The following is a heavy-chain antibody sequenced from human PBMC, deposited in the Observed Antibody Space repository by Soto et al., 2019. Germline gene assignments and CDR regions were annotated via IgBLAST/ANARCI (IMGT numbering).Heavy chain of an antibody. V-gene: IGHV5-10-1*01. D-gene: IGHD6-19*01. CDR1: GYSFTSYW. J-gene: IGHJ3*02. Sequence: RGESLKISCKGSGYSFTSYWISWVRQMPGKGLEWMGRIDPSDSYTNYSPSFQGHVTISADKSISTAYLQWSSLKASDTAMYYCARHVAGPDAFDIRGQGTMVTASS. CDR3: ARHVAGPDAFDI. CDR2: IDPSDSYT.